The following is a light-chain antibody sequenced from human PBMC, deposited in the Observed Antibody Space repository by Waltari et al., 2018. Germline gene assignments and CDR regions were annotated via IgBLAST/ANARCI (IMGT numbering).Light chain of an antibody. J-gene: IGLJ3*02. V-gene: IGLV1-44*01. Sequence: QSVLIQPPSASRTRGQRVTIPCSGVRSTFVNTVLKWYPQVPVTAPKLLIYTYNERPSGVPARFSGSKSGTSASLAINGLQSEDEADYYCTSWDESLNGWVIGGGTKLTVL. CDR1: RSTFVNTV. CDR3: TSWDESLNGWV. CDR2: TYN.